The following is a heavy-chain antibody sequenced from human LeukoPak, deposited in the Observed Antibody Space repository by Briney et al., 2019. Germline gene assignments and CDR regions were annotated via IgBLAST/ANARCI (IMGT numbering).Heavy chain of an antibody. D-gene: IGHD2-2*01. V-gene: IGHV3-49*04. Sequence: GRSLRLSCTASGLTFGDYAMSWVRQAPGKGLEWVGFIRSKAYGGTTEYAASVKGRFTISRDDSKSIAYLQMNSLKTEDTAVYYCTRDPSRKNNIVVVPAAIGWFDPWGQGTLVTVSS. CDR1: GLTFGDYA. CDR2: IRSKAYGGTT. CDR3: TRDPSRKNNIVVVPAAIGWFDP. J-gene: IGHJ5*02.